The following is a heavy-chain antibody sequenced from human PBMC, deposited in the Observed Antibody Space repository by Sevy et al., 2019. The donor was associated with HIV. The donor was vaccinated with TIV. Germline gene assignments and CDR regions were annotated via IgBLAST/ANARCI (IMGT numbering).Heavy chain of an antibody. V-gene: IGHV1-2*02. Sequence: ASVKVSCKASGYTFTGYYMHWVRQAPGQGLEWMGWINPNSGGTNYAQKFQGRVTMTRDTSISTAYMELSRLRSDDTXXXXXXXXXXXXXXXXIVPFDYWGQGTLVTVSS. CDR1: GYTFTGYY. D-gene: IGHD2-2*01. CDR3: XXXXXXXXXXXIVPFDY. CDR2: INPNSGGT. J-gene: IGHJ4*02.